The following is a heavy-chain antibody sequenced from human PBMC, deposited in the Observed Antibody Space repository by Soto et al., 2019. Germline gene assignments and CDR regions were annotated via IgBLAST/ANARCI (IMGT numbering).Heavy chain of an antibody. J-gene: IGHJ6*02. D-gene: IGHD3-10*01. CDR2: IRSKANSYAT. CDR3: TRGFHYYYGMDV. V-gene: IGHV3-73*01. Sequence: GGSLRLSCAASGFTFSGSAMHWVRQASGKGLEWVGRIRSKANSYATAYAASMKGRFTISRDDSKNTAYLQMNSLKTEDTAVYYCTRGFHYYYGMDVWGQGTTVTVSS. CDR1: GFTFSGSA.